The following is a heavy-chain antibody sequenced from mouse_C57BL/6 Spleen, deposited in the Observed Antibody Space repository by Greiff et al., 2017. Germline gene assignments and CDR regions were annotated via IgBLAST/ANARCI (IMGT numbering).Heavy chain of an antibody. D-gene: IGHD2-3*01. CDR3: ARMGDGYYLYYFDY. CDR1: GYTFTSYW. J-gene: IGHJ2*01. V-gene: IGHV1-55*01. CDR2: IYPGSGST. Sequence: QVQLKQPGAELVKPGASVKMSCKASGYTFTSYWITWVKQRPGQGLEWIGDIYPGSGSTSYNEKFKSKATLTVDTSSSTAYMQLSSLTSEDSAVYYCARMGDGYYLYYFDYWGQGTTLTVSS.